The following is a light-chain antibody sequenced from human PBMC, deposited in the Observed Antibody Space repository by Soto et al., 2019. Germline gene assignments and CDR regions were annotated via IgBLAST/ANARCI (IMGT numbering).Light chain of an antibody. CDR1: SSDVGGYKY. CDR2: DVT. Sequence: QSALTQPASVSESPGQSITISCTGSSSDVGGYKYVSWYQQHPGKAPKLLIYDVTNRPSGVSNRFSGPKSGYTASLTISGLQSEDEADYYCSSYTSFKTLVFGTGTKVTVL. CDR3: SSYTSFKTLV. V-gene: IGLV2-14*01. J-gene: IGLJ1*01.